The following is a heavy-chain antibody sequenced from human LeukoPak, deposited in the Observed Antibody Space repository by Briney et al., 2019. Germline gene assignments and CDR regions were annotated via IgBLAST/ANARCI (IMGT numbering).Heavy chain of an antibody. CDR1: GFTFNSYA. V-gene: IGHV3-30-3*01. Sequence: SLSLSCAASGFTFNSYAMHWVRQAPGKGLEWVAVISYDGSNKYYADSVKGRFTISRDNSKNTLYLQMNSLRAEDTALYYCARDLSNGCFDYWGRGTLVTVSS. CDR3: ARDLSNGCFDY. J-gene: IGHJ4*02. CDR2: ISYDGSNK. D-gene: IGHD2-2*03.